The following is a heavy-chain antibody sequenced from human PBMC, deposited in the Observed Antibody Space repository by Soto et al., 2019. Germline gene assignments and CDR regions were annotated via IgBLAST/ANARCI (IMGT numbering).Heavy chain of an antibody. CDR1: GGSIGSHY. V-gene: IGHV4-59*11. J-gene: IGHJ4*02. D-gene: IGHD6-6*01. CDR3: ARRDYSTSSLGPFDY. Sequence: SETLSLTCVVSGGSIGSHYWSWIRQPPGGGLEWIGYVHYGGSTNYNPSLKSRVTMSVDTSKDQFYLNLSSVTAADTALYFCARRDYSTSSLGPFDYWGQGILVTVSS. CDR2: VHYGGST.